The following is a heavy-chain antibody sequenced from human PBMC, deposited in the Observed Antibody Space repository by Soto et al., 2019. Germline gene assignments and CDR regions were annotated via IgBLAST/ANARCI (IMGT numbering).Heavy chain of an antibody. Sequence: GASVKVSCKASGYTFTGYYMHWVRQAPGQGLEWMGWINPNSGGTNYAQKFQGWVTMTRDTSISTAYMELSRLRSDDTAVYYCARGEIWFGELLSYNWFDPWGQGTLVTVSS. V-gene: IGHV1-2*04. CDR2: INPNSGGT. CDR3: ARGEIWFGELLSYNWFDP. CDR1: GYTFTGYY. J-gene: IGHJ5*02. D-gene: IGHD3-10*01.